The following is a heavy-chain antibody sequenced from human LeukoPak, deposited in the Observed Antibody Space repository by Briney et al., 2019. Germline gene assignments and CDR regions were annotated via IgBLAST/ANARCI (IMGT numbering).Heavy chain of an antibody. CDR3: ARSGSIATYYYYYMDV. V-gene: IGHV3-48*04. J-gene: IGHJ6*03. CDR1: GFTFSSYA. Sequence: PGGSLRLSCAASGFTFSSYAMSWVRQAPGKGLEWVSYISSSGSTIYYADSVKGRFTISRDNAKNSLYLQMNSLRAEDTAVYYCARSGSIATYYYYYMDVWGKGTTVTISS. CDR2: ISSSGSTI. D-gene: IGHD6-6*01.